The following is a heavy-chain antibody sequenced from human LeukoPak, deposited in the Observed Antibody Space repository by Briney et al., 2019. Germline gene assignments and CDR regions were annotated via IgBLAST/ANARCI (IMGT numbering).Heavy chain of an antibody. Sequence: SETLSLTCTVSGGSISSYYWSWIRQPPGKGLEWIGYIYYSGSTNYNPSLKSRVTISVDTSKNQFSLKLSSVTAADTAVYYCARGYYGSGIAGYYYMDVWGKGTTVTVSS. CDR3: ARGYYGSGIAGYYYMDV. D-gene: IGHD3-10*01. CDR1: GGSISSYY. V-gene: IGHV4-59*01. CDR2: IYYSGST. J-gene: IGHJ6*03.